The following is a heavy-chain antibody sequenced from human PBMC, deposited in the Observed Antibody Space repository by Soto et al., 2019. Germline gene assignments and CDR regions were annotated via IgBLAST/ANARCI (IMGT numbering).Heavy chain of an antibody. Sequence: PSETLSLTCTVSGGSISSGGYYWSWIRQHPGKGLEWIGYIYYSGSTYYNPSLKSRVTISVDTSKNQFSLKLSSVTAADTAVYYCARGGDGWLHQPYYFAYWGQGTLVTVSS. D-gene: IGHD5-12*01. V-gene: IGHV4-31*03. CDR3: ARGGDGWLHQPYYFAY. CDR2: IYYSGST. J-gene: IGHJ4*02. CDR1: GGSISSGGYY.